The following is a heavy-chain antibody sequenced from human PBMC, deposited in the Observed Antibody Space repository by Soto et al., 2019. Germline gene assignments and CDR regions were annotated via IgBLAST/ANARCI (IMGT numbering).Heavy chain of an antibody. J-gene: IGHJ2*01. V-gene: IGHV1-18*01. CDR3: ARGGSLYWYFDL. CDR2: ISAYNGNT. CDR1: AYTFASYG. Sequence: ASVKVSCKASAYTFASYGISWVRQAPGQGLEWMGWISAYNGNTNYAQKLQGRVTMTTDTSASTAYMELSSLRSEDTAVYYCARGGSLYWYFDLWGRGTLVTVSS. D-gene: IGHD1-26*01.